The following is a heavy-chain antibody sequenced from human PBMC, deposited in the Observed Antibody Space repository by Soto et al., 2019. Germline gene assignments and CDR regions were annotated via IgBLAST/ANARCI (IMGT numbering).Heavy chain of an antibody. D-gene: IGHD2-15*01. J-gene: IGHJ5*02. CDR1: GGSISSGDYY. CDR2: IYYSGST. CDR3: AREEVVVAATYYNWFDP. Sequence: TSETLSLTCTVSGGSISSGDYYWSWIRQPPGKGLERIGYIYYSGSTYYNTSLKNRVTISVDTSKNQFSLKLSSVTAADTSVYYCAREEVVVAATYYNWFDPWGQGTLVTVSS. V-gene: IGHV4-30-4*01.